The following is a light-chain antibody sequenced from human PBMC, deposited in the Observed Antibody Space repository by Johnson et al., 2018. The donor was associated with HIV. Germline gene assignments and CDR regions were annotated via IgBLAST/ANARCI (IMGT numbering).Light chain of an antibody. Sequence: QSVLTQPPSVSAAPGQNVNISCSGGSSNIGSNYVSWYQQVPGTAPKLLIYDIDKRPSGIPDRFSGSRSGTSATLTITGLQPGDEANYYCGTWDSSLSAGVFGTGTKVTVL. CDR2: DID. CDR3: GTWDSSLSAGV. V-gene: IGLV1-51*01. CDR1: SSNIGSNY. J-gene: IGLJ1*01.